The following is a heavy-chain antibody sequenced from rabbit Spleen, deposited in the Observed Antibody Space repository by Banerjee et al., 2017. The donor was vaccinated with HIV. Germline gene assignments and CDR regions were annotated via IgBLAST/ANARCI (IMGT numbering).Heavy chain of an antibody. CDR2: IYLGSSGVI. CDR1: GFDFSNNV. J-gene: IGHJ4*01. Sequence: QEQLVESGGGLVQPEGSLTLTCKASGFDFSNNVMCWVRQAPGKGLEWIASIYLGSSGVIYYASWAKGRFTISKTSSTTVTLQMTSLTAADTATYFCARWNAGYGDYGYGAFNLWGQGTLVTVS. V-gene: IGHV1S45*01. CDR3: ARWNAGYGDYGYGAFNL. D-gene: IGHD2-1*01.